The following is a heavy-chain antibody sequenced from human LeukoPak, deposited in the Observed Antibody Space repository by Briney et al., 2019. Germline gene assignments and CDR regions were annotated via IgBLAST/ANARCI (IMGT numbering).Heavy chain of an antibody. D-gene: IGHD1-26*01. CDR2: IYHSGST. J-gene: IGHJ4*02. CDR1: GYSISSGYY. Sequence: SKTLSLTCTVSGYSISSGYYWGWIRQPPGKGLEWIGSIYHSGSTYYNPSLKSRVTISVDTSKNQFSLKLSSVTAADTAVYYCASTIVVAPFDYWGQGTLVTVSS. CDR3: ASTIVVAPFDY. V-gene: IGHV4-38-2*02.